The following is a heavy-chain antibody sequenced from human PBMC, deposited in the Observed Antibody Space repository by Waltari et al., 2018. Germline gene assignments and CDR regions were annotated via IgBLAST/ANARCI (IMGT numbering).Heavy chain of an antibody. CDR2: VYYGANT. CDR3: GRQYYDRGWPRFVQH. D-gene: IGHD3-22*01. J-gene: IGHJ1*01. CDR1: GDSLSSSPCC. V-gene: IGHV4-39*01. Sequence: QLHLQESGPRLVQPSEPLSPTCTVSGDSLSSSPCCGGWIRQPPGKGPEWIGTVYYGANTYYRASLRSRVTISVDTSKNQFSLTMNSVTAADTAVYYCGRQYYDRGWPRFVQHWGQGTLVTVSA.